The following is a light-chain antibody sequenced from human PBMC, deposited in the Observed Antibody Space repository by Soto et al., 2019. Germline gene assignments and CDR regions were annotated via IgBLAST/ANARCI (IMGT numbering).Light chain of an antibody. CDR1: SSDVGGYSY. J-gene: IGLJ1*01. Sequence: QSALTQPASVSGSPGKSIAISCTGTSSDVGGYSYVSWYQQQPGKAPKLVISDVSNRPSGVSDRFSGSKSGNTASLTISGLQTEDEADYYCASYTTSSTYVFGTGTKLTVL. CDR3: ASYTTSSTYV. V-gene: IGLV2-14*01. CDR2: DVS.